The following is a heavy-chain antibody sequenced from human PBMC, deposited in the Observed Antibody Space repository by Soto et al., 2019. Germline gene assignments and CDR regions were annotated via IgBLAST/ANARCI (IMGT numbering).Heavy chain of an antibody. Sequence: QVQLVQSGAEVKKPGASVKVSCKASGYTFTGYYMHWVRQAPGQGLEWMGWINPNSGGTNYAQKFQGCVTMTRDTSISTAYRELGRLRSDDTGVYYCARGYCSSTCCYGGYFDYWGQGTLVTVSS. CDR1: GYTFTGYY. CDR3: ARGYCSSTCCYGGYFDY. CDR2: INPNSGGT. V-gene: IGHV1-2*04. D-gene: IGHD2-2*01. J-gene: IGHJ4*02.